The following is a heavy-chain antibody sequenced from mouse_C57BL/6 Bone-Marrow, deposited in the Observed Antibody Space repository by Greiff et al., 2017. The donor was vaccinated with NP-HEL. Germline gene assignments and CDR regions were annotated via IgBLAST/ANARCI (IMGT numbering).Heavy chain of an antibody. J-gene: IGHJ3*01. CDR2: INPYNGGT. Sequence: EVQLQQSGPVLVKPGASVKMSCKASGYTFTDYYMNWVKQSHGKSLEWIGVINPYNGGTSYNQKFKGKATLTVDKSSSTAYMELNSLTSEDSAVYYCARRDYGVWFAYWGQGTLVTVSA. CDR3: ARRDYGVWFAY. CDR1: GYTFTDYY. D-gene: IGHD2-4*01. V-gene: IGHV1-19*01.